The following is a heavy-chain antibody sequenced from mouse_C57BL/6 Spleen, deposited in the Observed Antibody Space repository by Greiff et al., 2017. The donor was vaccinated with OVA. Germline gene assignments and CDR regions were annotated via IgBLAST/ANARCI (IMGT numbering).Heavy chain of an antibody. CDR2: IYPGSGNT. Sequence: VKLMESGAELVRPGASVKLSCKASGYTFTDYYINWVKQRPGQGLEWIARIYPGSGNTYYNEKFKGTATLTAEKATSTAYMQLSSLTSEDSAVYFCASGSSGSHYAMDYGGQGTSVTVAT. CDR1: GYTFTDYY. V-gene: IGHV1-76*01. CDR3: ASGSSGSHYAMDY. D-gene: IGHD3-2*02. J-gene: IGHJ4*01.